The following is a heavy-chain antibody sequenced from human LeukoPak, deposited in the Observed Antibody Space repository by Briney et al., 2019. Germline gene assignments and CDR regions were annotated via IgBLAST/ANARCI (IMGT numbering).Heavy chain of an antibody. CDR2: ISSSSSYA. Sequence: PGGSLRLSCEASGFTFSSYWMHWVRQTPGKGLEWVSYISSSSSYANYADSVKGRFTISRDNAKNSLYLQMNSLRAEGTAVYYCARVASNGYLDYWGQGTLVTVSS. V-gene: IGHV3-11*05. J-gene: IGHJ4*02. CDR3: ARVASNGYLDY. D-gene: IGHD2-15*01. CDR1: GFTFSSYW.